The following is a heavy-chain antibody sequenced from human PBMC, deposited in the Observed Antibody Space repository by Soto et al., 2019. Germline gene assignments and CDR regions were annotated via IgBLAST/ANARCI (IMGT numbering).Heavy chain of an antibody. Sequence: GGSLRLSCSASGFTFSSYAMHWVRQAPGKGLEYVSVISNNGGSTYYADSVKGRFTISRDNSKNTLYLQMSSLRAEDTAVYYCVKGIDYYGSGSYYTPAYYGMDVWGQGTTVTVSS. D-gene: IGHD3-10*01. CDR1: GFTFSSYA. J-gene: IGHJ6*02. V-gene: IGHV3-64D*06. CDR3: VKGIDYYGSGSYYTPAYYGMDV. CDR2: ISNNGGST.